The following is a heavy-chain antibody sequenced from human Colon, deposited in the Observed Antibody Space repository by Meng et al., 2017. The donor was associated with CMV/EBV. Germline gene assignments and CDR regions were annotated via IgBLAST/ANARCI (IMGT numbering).Heavy chain of an antibody. D-gene: IGHD5-18*01. V-gene: IGHV4-4*07. Sequence: QGMLQEPAPGQVKPSATLSLSDTFSGGSISSSSWSWIRQPAGKGLEWIGRIYPSGFPKYKPSLESRVTMSADTSKNQISLKLTSVTAADTAVYYCARAQYTYGYWIFDYWGQGTLVTVSS. CDR3: ARAQYTYGYWIFDY. CDR2: IYPSGFP. CDR1: GGSISSSS. J-gene: IGHJ4*02.